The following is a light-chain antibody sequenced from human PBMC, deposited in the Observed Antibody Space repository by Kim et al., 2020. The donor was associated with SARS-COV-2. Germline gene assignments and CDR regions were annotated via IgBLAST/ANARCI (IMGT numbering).Light chain of an antibody. V-gene: IGLV2-8*01. J-gene: IGLJ3*02. CDR2: EVS. CDR1: SSDVGGYNY. Sequence: QSALTQPPSASGSPGQSVTISCTGTSSDVGGYNYVSWYQQHPGKAPKLMIYEVSKRPSGVPDRFSGSKSGNTASLTVSGLQAEYEADYYCSSYAGSNRGVFGGGTQLTVL. CDR3: SSYAGSNRGV.